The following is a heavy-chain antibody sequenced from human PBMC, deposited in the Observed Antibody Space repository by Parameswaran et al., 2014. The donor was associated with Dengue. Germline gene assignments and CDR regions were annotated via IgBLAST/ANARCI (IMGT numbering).Heavy chain of an antibody. Sequence: KWIRQPPGKGLEWVSYISSSSSTIYYADSVKGRFTISRDNAKNSLYLQMNSLRAEDTAVYYCAREHDYYYGMDVWGQGTTVTVSS. J-gene: IGHJ6*02. V-gene: IGHV3-48*01. CDR2: ISSSSSTI. CDR3: AREHDYYYGMDV.